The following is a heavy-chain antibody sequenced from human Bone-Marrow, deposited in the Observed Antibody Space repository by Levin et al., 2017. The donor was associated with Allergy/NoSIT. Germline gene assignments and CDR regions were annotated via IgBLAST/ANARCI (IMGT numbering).Heavy chain of an antibody. CDR2: INPNGGGT. V-gene: IGHV1-2*06. CDR3: ARVISAWPNDAFDI. Sequence: ASVKVSCQASGYTFTGYHIHWVRQAPGEGLEWMGRINPNGGGTKYAQRFQGRVTMAADTFIRTAYMDLSSLRSDDTAVYYCARVISAWPNDAFDIWGQGTMVTVSS. CDR1: GYTFTGYH. J-gene: IGHJ3*02.